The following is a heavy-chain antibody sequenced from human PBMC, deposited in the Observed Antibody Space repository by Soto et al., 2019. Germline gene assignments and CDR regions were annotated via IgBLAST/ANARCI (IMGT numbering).Heavy chain of an antibody. D-gene: IGHD4-4*01. CDR1: GFTFTSYW. CDR3: ARGIQYRYGMDV. J-gene: IGHJ6*02. CDR2: INGDGSNT. V-gene: IGHV3-74*01. Sequence: EVQLVESGGTLVQPGGSLRLSCAATGFTFTSYWMHWVRQAPGKGLVWVSRINGDGSNTFYADSVKGRLTIPRDNAKNTVYLQMNSLRAEDTAVYYCARGIQYRYGMDVWGQGTTVTVSS.